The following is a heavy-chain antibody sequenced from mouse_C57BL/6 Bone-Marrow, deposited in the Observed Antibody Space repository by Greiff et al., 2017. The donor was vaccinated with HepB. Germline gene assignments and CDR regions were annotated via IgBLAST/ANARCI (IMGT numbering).Heavy chain of an antibody. CDR1: GFTFSDYY. CDR3: ARGRMIYYYGSSTHYYARDY. Sequence: EVKVVESGGGLVQPGGSLKLSCAASGFTFSDYYMYWVRQTPEKRLEWVAYISNGGGSTYYPDTVKGRFTISRDNAKNTLYLQVSRLKSEDTAMYNCARGRMIYYYGSSTHYYARDYGGQGTSVTVSS. V-gene: IGHV5-12*01. D-gene: IGHD1-1*01. CDR2: ISNGGGST. J-gene: IGHJ4*01.